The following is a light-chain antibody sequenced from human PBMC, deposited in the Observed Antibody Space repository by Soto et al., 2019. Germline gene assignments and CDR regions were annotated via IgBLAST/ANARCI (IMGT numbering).Light chain of an antibody. J-gene: IGKJ2*01. V-gene: IGKV3-15*01. Sequence: EIVMTQSPATLSVSPGERATLSCRASQSVSSNLAWYQQKPGQAPRLLIYGASTRATGIPARFSGSGSGTEFTLTISSLQSEDFAAYHCQQYNNWPYTFGHGTKLEIK. CDR3: QQYNNWPYT. CDR1: QSVSSN. CDR2: GAS.